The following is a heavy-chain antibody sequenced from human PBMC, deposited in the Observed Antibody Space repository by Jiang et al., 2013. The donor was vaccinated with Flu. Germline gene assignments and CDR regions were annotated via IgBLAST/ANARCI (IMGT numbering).Heavy chain of an antibody. J-gene: IGHJ4*02. CDR3: ARDLVPIRYLGSFDY. Sequence: GAEVKKPGASVKLSCEASGYTFTSYYIHWVRQAPGQGLEWLGIINPGGGSTRNAQKFQGRLTMTRDTSTSTVYMNLNSLRSEDSAVYYCARDLVPIRYLGSFDYWGQGTLVTVSS. CDR2: INPGGGST. CDR1: GYTFTSYY. D-gene: IGHD1-26*01. V-gene: IGHV1-46*01.